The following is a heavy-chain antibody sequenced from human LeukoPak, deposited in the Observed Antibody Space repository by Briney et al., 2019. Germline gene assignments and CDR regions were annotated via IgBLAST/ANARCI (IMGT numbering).Heavy chain of an antibody. CDR2: ISSSSSYI. CDR1: GFTFSSYS. D-gene: IGHD4-17*01. V-gene: IGHV3-21*01. CDR3: ARRHDYGDYGLDY. J-gene: IGHJ4*02. Sequence: GGSLRLSCAASGFTFSSYSMNWVRQAPGKGLEWVSSISSSSSYIYYADSVKGRFTISRDNAKNSPYRQMNSLRAEDTAVYYCARRHDYGDYGLDYWGQGTLATVSS.